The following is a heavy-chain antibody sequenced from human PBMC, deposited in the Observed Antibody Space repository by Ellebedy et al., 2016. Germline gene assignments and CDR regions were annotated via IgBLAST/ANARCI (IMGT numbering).Heavy chain of an antibody. CDR1: GYTFTGYY. CDR2: INPNSGGT. V-gene: IGHV1-2*02. D-gene: IGHD2-2*01. J-gene: IGHJ6*03. CDR3: ARLGCSSTSCYDPYYYYYYMDV. Sequence: ASVKVSCXASGYTFTGYYIHWVRQAPGQGLKWMGWINPNSGGTNYAQKFQGRVTMTRDTSITTAYMELSRLTSDDTAVYYCARLGCSSTSCYDPYYYYYYMDVWGKGTTVTVSS.